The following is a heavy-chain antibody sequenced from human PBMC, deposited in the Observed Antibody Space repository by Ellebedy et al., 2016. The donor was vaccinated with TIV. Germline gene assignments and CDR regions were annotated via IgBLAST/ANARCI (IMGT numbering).Heavy chain of an antibody. CDR1: GCPVSTYS. CDR3: AKREGSGRNYVFDS. V-gene: IGHV3-23*01. Sequence: GESLKISCAVSGCPVSTYSMAWVRPTPGKGLEWVSDIVDTVRYADSVRGRFTIFRDNSNNMVFLQMNSLRAEDTAIYYCAKREGSGRNYVFDSWGQGTLVTVSS. CDR2: IVDTV. J-gene: IGHJ4*02. D-gene: IGHD3-10*01.